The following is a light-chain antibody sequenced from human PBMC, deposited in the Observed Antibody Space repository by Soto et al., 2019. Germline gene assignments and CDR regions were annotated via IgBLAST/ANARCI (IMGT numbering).Light chain of an antibody. CDR2: DAS. CDR1: QSVSSNF. J-gene: IGKJ1*01. CDR3: QQYGSSPT. Sequence: EIVLTQSPGTLSLSPGERATLSCRASQSVSSNFLAWYQQKPGQAPRLLIYDASSRATGIPDRFSGSGSGTDFTLTISRLGPEDFVVYYCQQYGSSPTFGQGTKVDIK. V-gene: IGKV3-20*01.